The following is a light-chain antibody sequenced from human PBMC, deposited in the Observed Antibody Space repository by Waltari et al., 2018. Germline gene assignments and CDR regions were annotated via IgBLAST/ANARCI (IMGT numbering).Light chain of an antibody. Sequence: QAVVTQEPSLTVSPGGTVTLTCGSSAGAVTGSHYPYWFQQKPGQAPRTLIFDTNNKLSWTPARFSGSPLWGKSVLTLSSAQPEDEAEYYCWLHYSGSVLFGGGTRLTFL. CDR2: DTN. V-gene: IGLV7-46*01. CDR3: WLHYSGSVL. J-gene: IGLJ2*01. CDR1: AGAVTGSHY.